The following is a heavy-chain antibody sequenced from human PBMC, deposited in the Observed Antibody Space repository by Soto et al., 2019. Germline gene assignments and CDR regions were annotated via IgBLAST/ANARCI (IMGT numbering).Heavy chain of an antibody. Sequence: ASVKVSCKASGYTFTSYGISWVRQAPGQGLEWMGWISAYNGNTNYAQKLRGRVTMTTDTSTSTAYMELRSLRSDDTAVYYCARDVSSGWSIYDWFDPWGQGTLVTVSS. CDR3: ARDVSSGWSIYDWFDP. CDR2: ISAYNGNT. V-gene: IGHV1-18*04. D-gene: IGHD6-19*01. CDR1: GYTFTSYG. J-gene: IGHJ5*02.